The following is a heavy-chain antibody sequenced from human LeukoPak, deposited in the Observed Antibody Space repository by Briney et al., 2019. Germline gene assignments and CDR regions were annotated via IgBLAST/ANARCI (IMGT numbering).Heavy chain of an antibody. J-gene: IGHJ4*02. CDR3: AIPGGYDFWSGYSPFDC. CDR1: GFTFSSYA. CDR2: ISGSGGST. V-gene: IGHV3-23*01. D-gene: IGHD3-3*01. Sequence: QPGGSLRLSCAASGFTFSSYAMSWVRQAPGKGLEWVSAISGSGGSTYYADSVKGRFTISRDNSKNTLYLQMNSLRAEDTAVYYCAIPGGYDFWSGYSPFDCWGQGTLVTVSS.